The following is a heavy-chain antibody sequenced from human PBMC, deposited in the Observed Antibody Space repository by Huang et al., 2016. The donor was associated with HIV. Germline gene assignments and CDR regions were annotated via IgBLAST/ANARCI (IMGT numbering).Heavy chain of an antibody. J-gene: IGHJ5*02. Sequence: QVQLQESGPGLVKPSETLSLACSVSGGSISSDTYYWGWIRQPPGEGLEWIGSIDYSGTTYYNPSLESRVTISVDTSKNRFSLRLTSVTAADTAIYYCARHREGIGGAGRWVWFDPWGQGTRVIVSS. CDR3: ARHREGIGGAGRWVWFDP. CDR2: IDYSGTT. D-gene: IGHD6-13*01. V-gene: IGHV4-39*01. CDR1: GGSISSDTYY.